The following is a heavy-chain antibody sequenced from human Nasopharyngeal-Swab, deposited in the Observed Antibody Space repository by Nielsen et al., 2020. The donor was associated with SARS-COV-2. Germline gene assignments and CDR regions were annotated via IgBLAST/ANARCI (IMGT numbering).Heavy chain of an antibody. J-gene: IGHJ4*02. Sequence: GGSLRLSCAASGFTFSSYGMHWVRQAPGKGLEWVAVIWYDGSNKYYADSVKGRFTISRDNSKNTLYLQMNSLRAEDTAVYYCARHQGSSGWFFFDFWGQGTLVTVSS. CDR2: IWYDGSNK. V-gene: IGHV3-33*01. CDR3: ARHQGSSGWFFFDF. CDR1: GFTFSSYG. D-gene: IGHD6-19*01.